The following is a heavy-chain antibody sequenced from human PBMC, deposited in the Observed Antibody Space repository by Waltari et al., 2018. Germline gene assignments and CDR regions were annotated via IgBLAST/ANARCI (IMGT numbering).Heavy chain of an antibody. CDR2: ISSSSSTI. CDR1: GFTFSSYS. V-gene: IGHV3-48*04. CDR3: ARDHKGREFDY. Sequence: EVQLVESGGGLVQPGGSLRLSCAASGFTFSSYSMNWVRQAPGKGLEWVSYISSSSSTIYYADSGKGRFTIARDNAKNSLYLQMNSLRAEDTAVYYCARDHKGREFDYWGQGTLVTVSS. J-gene: IGHJ4*02.